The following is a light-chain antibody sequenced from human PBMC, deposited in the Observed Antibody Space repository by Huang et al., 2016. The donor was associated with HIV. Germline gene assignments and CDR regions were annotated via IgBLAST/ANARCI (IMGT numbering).Light chain of an antibody. Sequence: DIQMTQSPSSLSASVGDRGTITCRASQSIGTYLNWYQQIPGKAPKLLIYDASSLHSGSPSRVSGSGSGTDFTLTIDSLQPEDFATYYCQQSHSTPITFGPGTKVDIK. V-gene: IGKV1-39*01. CDR1: QSIGTY. CDR2: DAS. J-gene: IGKJ3*01. CDR3: QQSHSTPIT.